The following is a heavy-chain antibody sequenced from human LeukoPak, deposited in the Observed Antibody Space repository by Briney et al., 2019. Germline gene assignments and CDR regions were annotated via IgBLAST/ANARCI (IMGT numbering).Heavy chain of an antibody. CDR2: IYYSGNT. J-gene: IGHJ6*02. CDR3: ARQMNYYYGIDV. Sequence: TSETLSLTCTVSGGSISSSSYYWGWIRQPPGKGLEWIGSIYYSGNTYYNPSPNSRVTIYVDMSKNQFSLKLSSVTAADTAVYYCARQMNYYYGIDVWGQGTTVTVSS. V-gene: IGHV4-39*01. CDR1: GGSISSSSYY.